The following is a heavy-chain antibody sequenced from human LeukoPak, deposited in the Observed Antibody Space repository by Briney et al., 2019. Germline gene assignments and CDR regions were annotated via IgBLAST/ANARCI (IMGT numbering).Heavy chain of an antibody. CDR3: ARDRNWSPDY. Sequence: GGSLRLSCAASGFTFSTFGMYWVRQAPGKGLEWVAVIWEDGSYKYYADSVKGRFTISRDNSKNTLYLQMNSLRAEDTAVYYCARDRNWSPDYWGQGTLVSVSS. V-gene: IGHV3-33*01. J-gene: IGHJ4*02. D-gene: IGHD1-1*01. CDR2: IWEDGSYK. CDR1: GFTFSTFG.